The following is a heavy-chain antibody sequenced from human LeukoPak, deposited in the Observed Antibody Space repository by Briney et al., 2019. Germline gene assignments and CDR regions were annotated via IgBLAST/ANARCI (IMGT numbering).Heavy chain of an antibody. V-gene: IGHV4-61*01. D-gene: IGHD1-26*01. CDR1: GGSVSSSYY. Sequence: PSETLSLTCTVSGGSVSSSYYWSWIRQPPGKGLEWIGYIYYSGSTNYNPSLKSRVTISVDTSKNQFSLKLSSATAADTAVYYCASSAPAWDYYYYMDVWGKGTTVTVSS. J-gene: IGHJ6*03. CDR3: ASSAPAWDYYYYMDV. CDR2: IYYSGST.